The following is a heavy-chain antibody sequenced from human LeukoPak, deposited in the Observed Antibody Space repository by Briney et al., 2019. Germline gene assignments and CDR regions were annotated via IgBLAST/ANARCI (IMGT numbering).Heavy chain of an antibody. CDR1: GFTFSSYE. V-gene: IGHV3-48*03. D-gene: IGHD3-22*01. CDR3: ARDLGFGYYDSSGPEDYFDY. J-gene: IGHJ4*02. CDR2: ISSSGSTI. Sequence: PGGSLRLSCAASGFTFSSYEMNWVRQAPGKGLEWVSYISSSGSTIYYADSVEGRFTISRDNAKNSLYLQMNSLRAEDTAVYYCARDLGFGYYDSSGPEDYFDYWGQGTLVTVSS.